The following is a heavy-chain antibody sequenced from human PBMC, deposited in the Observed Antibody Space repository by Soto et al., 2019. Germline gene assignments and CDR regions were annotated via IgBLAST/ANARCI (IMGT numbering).Heavy chain of an antibody. Sequence: GGSLRLSCAASGFTFSSYAVSWVRQAPGKGPEWVSSISGSGSTIYYADSVKGRFTISRDNSKNTLYLQMSSLRAEDTAVYYCAKVFYYYDSSGYYYFDYWGQGTLVTVSS. J-gene: IGHJ4*02. CDR1: GFTFSSYA. CDR2: ISGSGSTI. D-gene: IGHD3-22*01. CDR3: AKVFYYYDSSGYYYFDY. V-gene: IGHV3-23*01.